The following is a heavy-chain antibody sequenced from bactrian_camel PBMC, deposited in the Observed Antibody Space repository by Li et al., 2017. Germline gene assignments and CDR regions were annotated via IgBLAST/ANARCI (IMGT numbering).Heavy chain of an antibody. CDR1: GFTFSDYH. V-gene: IGHV3S40*01. CDR2: ITSGGGTT. Sequence: VQLVESGGGLVQPGGSLRLSCAASGFTFSDYHMSWVRQAPGKGLEWVSAITSGGGTTYYDDSVKGRFTISRDSAKNMVYLQMNSLKPEDTAVYYCVSAYDGVWPFGYWGQGTQVTVS. J-gene: IGHJ6*01. D-gene: IGHD3*01. CDR3: VSAYDGVWPFGY.